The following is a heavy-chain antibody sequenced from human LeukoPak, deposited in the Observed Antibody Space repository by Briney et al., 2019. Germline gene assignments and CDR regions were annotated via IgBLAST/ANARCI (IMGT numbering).Heavy chain of an antibody. V-gene: IGHV4-59*12. D-gene: IGHD3-10*01. CDR3: ARDSGTTGEVKFDP. Sequence: SETLSLTCTVSAGSISSYYWSWIRQPPGKGLEWIGYIYYSGSTNYNPSLKSRVTIPVDTSKNQFSLKLSSVTAADTAVYYCARDSGTTGEVKFDPWGQGTLVTVSS. J-gene: IGHJ5*02. CDR2: IYYSGST. CDR1: AGSISSYY.